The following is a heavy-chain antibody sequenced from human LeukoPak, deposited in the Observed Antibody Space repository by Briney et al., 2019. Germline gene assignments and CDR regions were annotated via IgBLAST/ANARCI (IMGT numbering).Heavy chain of an antibody. D-gene: IGHD6-6*01. CDR2: IKQDGSQS. CDR1: GFTFSRSW. CDR3: ARVGADGRSSDWFDH. J-gene: IGHJ5*02. V-gene: IGHV3-7*05. Sequence: GGSLRLSCAAFGFTFSRSWMSWVRQAPGKGLEWVANIKQDGSQSYYVDSVKGRFTISRDSARNSLYLQMNNLRAEDTAVYYCARVGADGRSSDWFDHWGQGTLVTVSS.